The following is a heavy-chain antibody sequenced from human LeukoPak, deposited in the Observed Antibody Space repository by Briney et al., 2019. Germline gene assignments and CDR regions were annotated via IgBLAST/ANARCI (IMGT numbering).Heavy chain of an antibody. D-gene: IGHD3-3*01. Sequence: SETLSLTCTVSGGSVSISSYYWGWIRQPPGKGLEWIGSIYYSGSTYYNPSLKSRVTISVDTSKNQFSLKLNSMTAADTAVYYCATGLTIFGVVGYWGQGTLVTVSS. J-gene: IGHJ4*02. CDR3: ATGLTIFGVVGY. CDR1: GGSVSISSYY. CDR2: IYYSGST. V-gene: IGHV4-39*07.